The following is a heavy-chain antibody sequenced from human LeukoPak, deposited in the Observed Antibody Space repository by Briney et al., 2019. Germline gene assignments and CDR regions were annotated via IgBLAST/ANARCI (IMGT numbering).Heavy chain of an antibody. CDR3: ERLKTTVVRVDYFDY. D-gene: IGHD4-23*01. J-gene: IGHJ4*02. CDR1: GGSISSSSYY. Sequence: SETLSLTCTVSGGSISSSSYYWGWIRQPPGKGLEWIGSIYYSGSTYYNPSLKSRVTISVDTSKNQFSLKLSSVTAADTAVYYCERLKTTVVRVDYFDYWGQGTLVTVSS. V-gene: IGHV4-39*01. CDR2: IYYSGST.